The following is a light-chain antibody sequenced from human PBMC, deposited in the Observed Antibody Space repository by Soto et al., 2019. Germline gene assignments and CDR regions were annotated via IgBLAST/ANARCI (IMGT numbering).Light chain of an antibody. CDR2: GAS. V-gene: IGKV3-15*01. CDR3: RQYTNWPQN. CDR1: QTVSTN. J-gene: IGKJ2*01. Sequence: EIVMTQSQVTLSASPGERATLSCRASQTVSTNLAWYQQRPGQAPRLLICGASTRVTGIPPRFSGSGSGTDFTLTISSLQSEDFAVYFCRQYTNWPQNFGQGTKLEIK.